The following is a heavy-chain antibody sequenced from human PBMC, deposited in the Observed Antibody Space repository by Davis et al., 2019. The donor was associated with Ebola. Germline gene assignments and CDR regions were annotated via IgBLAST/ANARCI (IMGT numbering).Heavy chain of an antibody. CDR2: ISYDGSDE. D-gene: IGHD2-21*02. V-gene: IGHV3-30-3*01. Sequence: PSETLSLTCAVYGGSFSGYFWSWVRQAPGKGLEWVAVISYDGSDESYTDSVKGRFLISRDNAENSLHLQITSLRGEDTATYYCARVGTTTFWYFDLWGRGTPVTVSS. J-gene: IGHJ2*01. CDR3: ARVGTTTFWYFDL. CDR1: GGSFSGYF.